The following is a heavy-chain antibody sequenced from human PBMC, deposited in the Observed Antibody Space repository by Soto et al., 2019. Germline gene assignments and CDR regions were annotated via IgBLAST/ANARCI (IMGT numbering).Heavy chain of an antibody. J-gene: IGHJ3*02. CDR1: GYSFTSYW. D-gene: IGHD3-3*01. CDR2: IDPSDSYT. V-gene: IGHV5-10-1*01. CDR3: TIFGVDDDAFDI. Sequence: GESLKLSCKGSGYSFTSYWISWVRQMPGKGLEWMGRIDPSDSYTNYSPSFQGHVTISADKSISTAYLQWSSLKASDTAMYYCTIFGVDDDAFDICGQGTMVTVSS.